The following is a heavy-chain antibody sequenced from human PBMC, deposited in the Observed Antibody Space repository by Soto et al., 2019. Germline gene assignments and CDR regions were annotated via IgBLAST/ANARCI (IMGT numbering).Heavy chain of an antibody. CDR3: ARPNPYNWNAFDY. CDR1: GGSISSYY. J-gene: IGHJ4*02. Sequence: SETLSLTCTVSGGSISSYYWSWIRQPPGKGLEWIGYIYYSGSTNYNPSLKSRVTISVDTSKNQFSLKLSSVTAADTAVYYCARPNPYNWNAFDYWGQGTLVTVSS. CDR2: IYYSGST. V-gene: IGHV4-59*08. D-gene: IGHD1-20*01.